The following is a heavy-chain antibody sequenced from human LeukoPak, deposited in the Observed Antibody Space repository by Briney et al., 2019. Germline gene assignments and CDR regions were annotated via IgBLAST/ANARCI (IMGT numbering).Heavy chain of an antibody. CDR3: ARGSIAARLFWWFDP. Sequence: KPSETLSLTCSVSGYSISSGYDWGWIRQPPGKGLEWIGSIYYRRTIYYNPSLKSRVTISVDTSKNQFSLKLSSVTAADTAVYYCARGSIAARLFWWFDPWGQGTLVTVSS. V-gene: IGHV4-38-2*02. CDR2: IYYRRTI. D-gene: IGHD6-6*01. J-gene: IGHJ5*02. CDR1: GYSISSGYD.